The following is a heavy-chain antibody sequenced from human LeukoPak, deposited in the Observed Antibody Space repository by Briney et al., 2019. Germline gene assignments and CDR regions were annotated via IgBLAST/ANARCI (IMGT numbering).Heavy chain of an antibody. CDR3: ARGLAANYYDTGGHGD. J-gene: IGHJ4*02. Sequence: SQTLSLTCAISGDSVSSNSAAWNWIRQSPSRGLEWLGRTYYRSKWYNDYAVSVKSRITINPDTSKNQFSLKVTSVTAADTAVYYCARGLAANYYDTGGHGDWGQGTLVIVSS. CDR2: TYYRSKWYN. V-gene: IGHV6-1*01. D-gene: IGHD3-22*01. CDR1: GDSVSSNSAA.